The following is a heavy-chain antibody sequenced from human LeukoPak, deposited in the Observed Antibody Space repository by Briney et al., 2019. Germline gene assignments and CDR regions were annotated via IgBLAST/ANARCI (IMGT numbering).Heavy chain of an antibody. J-gene: IGHJ3*02. CDR2: IYPGDSDT. D-gene: IGHD6-13*01. CDR1: GYSFTSYW. CDR3: ARHLRAAAGYDAFDI. V-gene: IGHV5-51*01. Sequence: PGESLKISCKGSGYSFTSYWIGWVRQMPGKGLEWMGIIYPGDSDTRYSPSFQGQVTISADKSISTACLQWSSLKASDTAMYYCARHLRAAAGYDAFDIWGQGTMVTVSS.